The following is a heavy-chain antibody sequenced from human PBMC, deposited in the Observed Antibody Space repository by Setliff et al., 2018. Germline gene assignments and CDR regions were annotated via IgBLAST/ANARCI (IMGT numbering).Heavy chain of an antibody. J-gene: IGHJ4*02. CDR1: GGSFSGYY. Sequence: SETLSLTCAVYGGSFSGYYWSWIRQPPGKGLEWIGEINHSGSTNYNPSLKSRVTISVDTSKNQFSLKLSSVTAADTAVYYCARRYNFWSGYFDYWGQGTLVT. D-gene: IGHD3-3*01. CDR2: INHSGST. V-gene: IGHV4-34*01. CDR3: ARRYNFWSGYFDY.